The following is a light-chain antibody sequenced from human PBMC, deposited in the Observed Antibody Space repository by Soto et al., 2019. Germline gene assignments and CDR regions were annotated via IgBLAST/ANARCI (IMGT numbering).Light chain of an antibody. V-gene: IGKV1-33*01. Sequence: DIQMTQSPSSLSASVGDRVTITRQSSQDITNSLNWYQQKPGKAPKLLIYGASNLETGVPPRFSGGGSGTDFTLTISSLQPEDIAAYYCQQYHNLPIIFGQGTRLEIK. CDR3: QQYHNLPII. J-gene: IGKJ5*01. CDR1: QDITNS. CDR2: GAS.